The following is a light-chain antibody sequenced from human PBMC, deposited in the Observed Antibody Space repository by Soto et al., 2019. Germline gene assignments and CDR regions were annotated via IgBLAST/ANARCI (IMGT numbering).Light chain of an antibody. Sequence: EIVLTQSPGTLSLSPGERATLSCRASQSVSSSYLAWYQRKPGQAPRLLIYGASIRATGIPDRFSGSGSGTDFTLTISRLEPEDFAVYYCQQYGTSPLTFGPGTKVDIK. CDR2: GAS. CDR3: QQYGTSPLT. V-gene: IGKV3-20*01. CDR1: QSVSSSY. J-gene: IGKJ3*01.